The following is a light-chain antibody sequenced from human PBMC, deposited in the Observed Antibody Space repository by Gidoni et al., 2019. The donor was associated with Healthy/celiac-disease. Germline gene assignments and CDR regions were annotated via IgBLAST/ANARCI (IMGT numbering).Light chain of an antibody. J-gene: IGLJ2*01. Sequence: QSVLTQPPPVSGAPAPRVTISCTGSSPNIGAGYDVHWYQLLPGTAPNLLIYGNSNRPSGVPDRFSGSKSGTSASLAIPGLQADDEADYYCQSYDSSLSGPVLFGGGTKLTVL. CDR2: GNS. CDR1: SPNIGAGYD. V-gene: IGLV1-40*01. CDR3: QSYDSSLSGPVL.